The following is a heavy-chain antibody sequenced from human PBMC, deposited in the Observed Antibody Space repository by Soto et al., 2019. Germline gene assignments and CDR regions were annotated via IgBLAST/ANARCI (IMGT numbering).Heavy chain of an antibody. D-gene: IGHD3-10*01. Sequence: SETLSLTCTVSGGSISSGGYYWSWIRQHPGKGLEWIGYIYYSGSTYYNPSLKSRVTISVDTSKNQFSLKLSSVTAADTAVYYCARVRVSMVRGVITIYYGMDVWGQGTTVTVSS. V-gene: IGHV4-31*03. CDR1: GGSISSGGYY. CDR3: ARVRVSMVRGVITIYYGMDV. CDR2: IYYSGST. J-gene: IGHJ6*02.